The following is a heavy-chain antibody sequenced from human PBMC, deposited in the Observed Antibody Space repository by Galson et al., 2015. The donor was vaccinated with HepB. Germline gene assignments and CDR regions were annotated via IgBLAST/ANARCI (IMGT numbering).Heavy chain of an antibody. J-gene: IGHJ4*02. CDR3: ARVQNSYGHGYFDY. Sequence: SVKVSCKASGYTFTGYYMHWVRQAPGQGLEWMGWINPNSGGTNYAQKFQGWVTMTRDTSISTAYMELSRLRSDDTAVYYCARVQNSYGHGYFDYWGQGTLVTVSS. V-gene: IGHV1-2*04. CDR1: GYTFTGYY. D-gene: IGHD5-18*01. CDR2: INPNSGGT.